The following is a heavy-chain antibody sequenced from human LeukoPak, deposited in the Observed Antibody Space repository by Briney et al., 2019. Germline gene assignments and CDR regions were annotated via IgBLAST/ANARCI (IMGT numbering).Heavy chain of an antibody. D-gene: IGHD5-24*01. Sequence: ASVKVSCKASGYTFTNHPMHWVRQAPGQGLEWMGWINPNSGDTNYVQKFQGRVTMTRDPSISTAYMELSGLRADDTAVYYCARGPNYSNFGGHYYYYMDVWGKGTTVTVSS. V-gene: IGHV1-2*02. CDR1: GYTFTNHP. J-gene: IGHJ6*03. CDR3: ARGPNYSNFGGHYYYYMDV. CDR2: INPNSGDT.